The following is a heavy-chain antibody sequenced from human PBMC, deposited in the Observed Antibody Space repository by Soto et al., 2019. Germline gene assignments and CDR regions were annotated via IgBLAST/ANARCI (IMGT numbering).Heavy chain of an antibody. D-gene: IGHD3-10*01. CDR2: IYYSGST. CDR3: ARGRKWFGERAYYYYMDV. J-gene: IGHJ6*03. Sequence: SETLSLTCTVSGGSISSSSYYWGWIRHPPGKGLEWIGSIYYSGSTYYNPSLKSRVTISVDTSKNQFSLKLSSVTAADTAVYYCARGRKWFGERAYYYYMDVWGKGTTVTVSS. CDR1: GGSISSSSYY. V-gene: IGHV4-39*01.